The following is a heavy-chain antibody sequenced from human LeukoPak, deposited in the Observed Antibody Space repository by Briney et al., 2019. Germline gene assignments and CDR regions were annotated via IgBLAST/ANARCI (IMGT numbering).Heavy chain of an antibody. CDR2: ISTSSSYI. Sequence: PGGSLRLSCAASGFTFSSYNMNWVRQAPGKGLEWVSSISTSSSYIYYADSVKGRFTISRDNAKNSLYLQMNSLRAEDTAVYYCARDREEYCSGGSCTAFDIWGQGTMVTVSS. V-gene: IGHV3-21*01. D-gene: IGHD2-15*01. CDR1: GFTFSSYN. CDR3: ARDREEYCSGGSCTAFDI. J-gene: IGHJ3*02.